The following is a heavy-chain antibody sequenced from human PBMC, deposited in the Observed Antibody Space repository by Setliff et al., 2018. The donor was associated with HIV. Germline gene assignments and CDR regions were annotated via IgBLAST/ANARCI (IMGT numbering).Heavy chain of an antibody. CDR2: IYPSGST. D-gene: IGHD6-13*01. V-gene: IGHV4-4*08. CDR3: ARGLAGEGSWLYYYSYYMDV. Sequence: SETLSLTCTVSGGSISSYYWSWIRQPPGKGLEWIGYIYPSGSTNYNPSLKSRVTIAVDTSKNQFSLKLSSVTAADTAVYYCARGLAGEGSWLYYYSYYMDVWGKGTTVTVSS. CDR1: GGSISSYY. J-gene: IGHJ6*03.